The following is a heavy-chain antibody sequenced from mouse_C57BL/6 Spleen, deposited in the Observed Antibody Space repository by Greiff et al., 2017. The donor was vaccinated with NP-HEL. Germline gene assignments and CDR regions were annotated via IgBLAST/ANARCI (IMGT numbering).Heavy chain of an antibody. J-gene: IGHJ2*01. CDR2: ISDGGSYT. V-gene: IGHV5-4*01. CDR3: ARDASGSYYFDY. D-gene: IGHD6-1*01. Sequence: EVQVVESGGGLVKPGGSLKLSCAASGFTFSSYAMSWVRQTPEKRLEWVATISDGGSYTYYPDNVKGRFTISRDNAKNNLYLQMSHLKSEDTAMYYCARDASGSYYFDYWGQGTTLTVSS. CDR1: GFTFSSYA.